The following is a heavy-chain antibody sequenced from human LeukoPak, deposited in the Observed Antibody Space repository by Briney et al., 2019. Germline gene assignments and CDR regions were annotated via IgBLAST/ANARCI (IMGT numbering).Heavy chain of an antibody. V-gene: IGHV1-2*02. CDR2: INPNSGGT. J-gene: IGHJ4*02. Sequence: AASVKVSCKASGYTFTGYYMHWVRQAPGQGLEWMGWINPNSGGTNYAQKVQGRVTMTTDTSTSTAYMELRSLRSDDTAVYYCAREGSSGWSVIWGQGTLVTVSS. D-gene: IGHD6-19*01. CDR3: AREGSSGWSVI. CDR1: GYTFTGYY.